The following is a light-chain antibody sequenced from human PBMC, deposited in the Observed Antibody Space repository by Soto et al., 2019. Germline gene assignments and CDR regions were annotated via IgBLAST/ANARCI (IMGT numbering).Light chain of an antibody. Sequence: EIVLTQSPATLSLSPGERATLSCRVSQSVSSYLVWYQQKPGQAPRLLIYDASNRATGIPARFSGSGSGTDFTLTISSLEPEDFAVYYCQQRSNWPITFGQGTRLEIK. CDR2: DAS. CDR1: QSVSSY. V-gene: IGKV3-11*01. CDR3: QQRSNWPIT. J-gene: IGKJ5*01.